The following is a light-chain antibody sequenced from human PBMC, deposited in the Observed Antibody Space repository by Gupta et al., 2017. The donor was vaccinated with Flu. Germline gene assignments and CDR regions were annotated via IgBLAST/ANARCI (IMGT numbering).Light chain of an antibody. Sequence: QSALTQPRSVSGSPGQPVTISCTGTNSDVGGYDYVSWYQQYPGKAPKFMIYDVTKRPSGVPDRFSGSKSGNTASLTISGLQAEDEADYYCCSYAGSYTWVFGGGTKLTVV. CDR1: NSDVGGYDY. J-gene: IGLJ3*02. CDR3: CSYAGSYTWV. CDR2: DVT. V-gene: IGLV2-11*01.